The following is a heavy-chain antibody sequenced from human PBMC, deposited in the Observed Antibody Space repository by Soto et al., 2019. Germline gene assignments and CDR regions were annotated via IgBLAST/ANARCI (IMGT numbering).Heavy chain of an antibody. CDR1: GYTFTSYG. CDR3: ARGIFFSWGSITMVRGNWFDP. V-gene: IGHV1-18*01. Sequence: ASVKVSCKASGYTFTSYGISWVRQAPGQGLEWMGWISAYNGNTNYAQKLQGRVTMTTDTSTSTAYMELRSLRSDDTAVYYCARGIFFSWGSITMVRGNWFDPWGQGTLVTVSS. CDR2: ISAYNGNT. J-gene: IGHJ5*02. D-gene: IGHD3-10*01.